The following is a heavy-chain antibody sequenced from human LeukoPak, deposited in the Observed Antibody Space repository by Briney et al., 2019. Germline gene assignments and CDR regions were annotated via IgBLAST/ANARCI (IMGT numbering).Heavy chain of an antibody. V-gene: IGHV4-30-2*01. CDR2: IYHSGST. J-gene: IGHJ4*02. CDR3: ARLTYDSSGYFDY. D-gene: IGHD3-22*01. CDR1: GGSISSGGYS. Sequence: PSETLSLTCAVSGGSISSGGYSWSWIRQPPGKGLEWIGYIYHSGSTYYNPSLKSRVTISVDRSKNQFSLKLSSVTAADTAVYYCARLTYDSSGYFDYWGQGTLVTVSS.